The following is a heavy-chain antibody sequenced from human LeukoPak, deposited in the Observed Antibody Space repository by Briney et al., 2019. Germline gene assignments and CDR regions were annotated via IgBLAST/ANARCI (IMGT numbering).Heavy chain of an antibody. V-gene: IGHV1-46*01. Sequence: ASVKVPCKASGYTFTSYYMHWVRQAPGQGLEWMGIINPSGGSTSYAQKFQGRVTMTRDTSTSTVYMELSSLRSEDTAVYYCARDSCSSTSCYGSPGRMDVWGKGTTVTVSS. CDR2: INPSGGST. J-gene: IGHJ6*04. D-gene: IGHD2-2*01. CDR3: ARDSCSSTSCYGSPGRMDV. CDR1: GYTFTSYY.